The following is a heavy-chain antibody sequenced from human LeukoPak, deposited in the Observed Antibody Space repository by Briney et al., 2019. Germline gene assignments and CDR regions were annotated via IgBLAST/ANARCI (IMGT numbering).Heavy chain of an antibody. J-gene: IGHJ3*02. CDR1: GGSISSYY. V-gene: IGHV4-4*07. D-gene: IGHD6-13*01. Sequence: PSETLSLTCTVSGGSISSYYWSWIRQPAGKGLEWIGRIYTSGSTNYNPSLKSRVTMSVDTSKNQFSLKLSSVTAADTAVYYCARDFGIAAAIAFDIWGQGIMVTVSS. CDR3: ARDFGIAAAIAFDI. CDR2: IYTSGST.